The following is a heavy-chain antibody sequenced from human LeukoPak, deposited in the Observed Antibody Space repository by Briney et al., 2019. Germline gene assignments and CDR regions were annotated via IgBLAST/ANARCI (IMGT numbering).Heavy chain of an antibody. CDR2: INPKSGGT. CDR1: GYTFTGYY. Sequence: ASVKVSCKASGYTFTGYYMHWVRQAPGQGLEWMGRINPKSGGTNYAQKFQGRVTMTRDTSISTAHMELSRLRSDDTAVYYCAREDYYYGMDVWGQGTTVTVSS. J-gene: IGHJ6*02. CDR3: AREDYYYGMDV. V-gene: IGHV1-2*06.